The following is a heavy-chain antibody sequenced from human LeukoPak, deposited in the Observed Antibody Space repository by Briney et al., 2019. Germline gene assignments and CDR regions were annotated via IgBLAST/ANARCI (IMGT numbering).Heavy chain of an antibody. CDR2: INSDGSST. CDR1: GFTFRRYE. J-gene: IGHJ3*02. V-gene: IGHV3-74*01. D-gene: IGHD1-26*01. Sequence: GGSLRPSCAASGFTFRRYEMNWVRQAPGKALVWFSRINSDGSSTSYADSVKGRFTISRDNAKNTLYLQMNSLRAEDTAVYYCARERGSPVDVNDAFDIWGQGKMVTVSS. CDR3: ARERGSPVDVNDAFDI.